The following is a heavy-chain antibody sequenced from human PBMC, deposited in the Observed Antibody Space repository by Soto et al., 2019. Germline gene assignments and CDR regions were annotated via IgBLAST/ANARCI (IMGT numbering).Heavy chain of an antibody. CDR2: IYWDDDK. V-gene: IGHV2-5*02. CDR3: XYRLEDMIGWFDP. D-gene: IGHD3-22*01. J-gene: IGHJ5*02. CDR1: GFSLSTSGVG. Sequence: QITLKESGPTLVKPTQTLTLTCTFSGFSLSTSGVGVGWIRQPPGKALEWLALIYWDDDKFYSPFLKSRLTITKXTXXXXXXXXXXXXXXXXXXXXXXXYRLEDMIGWFDPWGQGMLVIVSS.